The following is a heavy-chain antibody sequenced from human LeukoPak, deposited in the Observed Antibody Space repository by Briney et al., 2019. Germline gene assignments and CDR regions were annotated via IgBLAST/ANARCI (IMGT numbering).Heavy chain of an antibody. CDR2: ISAYNGNT. Sequence: ASVKVSCKASGYTFTSYGISWVRQAPRPGLKWMGWISAYNGNTNYAQKVQGRVTMTTDTSTSTAYMELRSLRSDGTAVYYCARDLEPLTIHSSSWYVPHDYWGQGSLVTVSS. CDR1: GYTFTSYG. J-gene: IGHJ4*02. CDR3: ARDLEPLTIHSSSWYVPHDY. D-gene: IGHD6-13*01. V-gene: IGHV1-18*01.